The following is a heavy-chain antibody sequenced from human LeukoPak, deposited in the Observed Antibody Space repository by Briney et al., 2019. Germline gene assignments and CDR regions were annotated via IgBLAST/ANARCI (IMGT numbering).Heavy chain of an antibody. CDR2: IKSKTDGGTT. Sequence: GGSLRLSCAASGFTFSNAWMSWVRQAPGKGLEWVGRIKSKTDGGTTDYAAPVKGRFTISRDDSKNTLYLQMNSLKTEDTAVYYCTTDLSYYDSSGYFEVGYYFDYWGQGTLVTVSS. J-gene: IGHJ4*02. CDR1: GFTFSNAW. V-gene: IGHV3-15*01. CDR3: TTDLSYYDSSGYFEVGYYFDY. D-gene: IGHD3-22*01.